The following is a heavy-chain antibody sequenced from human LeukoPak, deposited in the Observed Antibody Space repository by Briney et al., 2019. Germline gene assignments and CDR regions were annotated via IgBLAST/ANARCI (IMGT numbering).Heavy chain of an antibody. CDR1: GFTFSSYA. CDR2: ISSNGGST. J-gene: IGHJ4*02. V-gene: IGHV3-64D*06. Sequence: PGGSLRLSCSASGFTFSSYAMHWVRQAPGKGLEYVSAISSNGGSTYYADSVKGRFTISRDNSKNTLYLQMSSLRAEDTAVYYCVKLSMAARPHFDYWGQGTLVTVSS. D-gene: IGHD6-6*01. CDR3: VKLSMAARPHFDY.